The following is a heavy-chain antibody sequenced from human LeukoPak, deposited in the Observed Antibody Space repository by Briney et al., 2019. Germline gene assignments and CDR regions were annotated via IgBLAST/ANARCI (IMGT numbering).Heavy chain of an antibody. CDR3: ARGWSVSYYVI. D-gene: IGHD1-26*01. CDR2: INHSGST. Sequence: SGTPPPSLASEGWAFRCLFRCWSPPPPGEGVGWIGEINHSGSTNYNPSLKSRVTISVDTSKNQFSLKLSSVTAADTAVYYCARGWSVSYYVIWGQGAMVTVSS. J-gene: IGHJ3*02. CDR1: GWAFRCLF. V-gene: IGHV4-34*01.